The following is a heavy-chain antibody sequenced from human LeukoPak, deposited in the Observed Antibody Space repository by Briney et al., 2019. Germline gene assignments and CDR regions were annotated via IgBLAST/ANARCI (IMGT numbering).Heavy chain of an antibody. D-gene: IGHD2-15*01. J-gene: IGHJ4*02. CDR2: IYHGGTT. CDR1: TGSISTYY. CDR3: ARHGGSLDYFDS. V-gene: IGHV4-59*08. Sequence: SETLSLTCSVSTGSISTYYWSWIRQSPGKGLEWIGYIYHGGTTSYNPSLKRRVTISVASPKNQFFLRLTSLPAADTALYYCARHGGSLDYFDSWGPGSLVIVSS.